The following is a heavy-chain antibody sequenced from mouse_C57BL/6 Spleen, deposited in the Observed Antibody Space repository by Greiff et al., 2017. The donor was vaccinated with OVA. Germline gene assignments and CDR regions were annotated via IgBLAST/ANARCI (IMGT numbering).Heavy chain of an antibody. J-gene: IGHJ4*01. CDR3: ARRVLQARDY. CDR1: GYAFSSSW. CDR2: IYPGDGDT. Sequence: QVQLQQSGPELVKPGASVKISCKASGYAFSSSWMNWVKQRPGKGLEWIGRIYPGDGDTNYNGKFKGKATLTADKSSSTAYMQLSSLTSEDSAVYFCARRVLQARDYWGQGTSVTVSS. V-gene: IGHV1-82*01.